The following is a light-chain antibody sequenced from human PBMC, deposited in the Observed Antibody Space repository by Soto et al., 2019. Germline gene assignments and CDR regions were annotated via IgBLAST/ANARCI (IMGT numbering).Light chain of an antibody. CDR2: KAS. J-gene: IGKJ5*01. Sequence: DIQMTQSPSTLSASLGDRVTITCRASQSISTWLAWYQQKPGKAPKLLIYKASSLESGVPVRFSGSGSGTEFTLTISSLQPDDFATYYCQQYNTYSTFGQGTRLEIK. V-gene: IGKV1-5*03. CDR1: QSISTW. CDR3: QQYNTYST.